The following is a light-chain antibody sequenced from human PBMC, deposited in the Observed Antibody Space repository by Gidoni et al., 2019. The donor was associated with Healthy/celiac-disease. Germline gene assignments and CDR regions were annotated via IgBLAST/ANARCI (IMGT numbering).Light chain of an antibody. CDR1: QSVNSN. CDR2: GAS. Sequence: EIVMTQSPATLSVSPGERATLSCRASQSVNSNLAWYQQKPGQAPKLLIYGASTRATGIPARFSGSGSVTEFTLTISSLQSADFAVYYCQQYNNWPRTFGQGTRLEIK. J-gene: IGKJ5*01. CDR3: QQYNNWPRT. V-gene: IGKV3-15*01.